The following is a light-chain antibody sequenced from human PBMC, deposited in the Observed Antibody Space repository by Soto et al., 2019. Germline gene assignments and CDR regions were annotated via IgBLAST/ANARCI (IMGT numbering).Light chain of an antibody. CDR2: EHN. Sequence: QAVVTQPPSVSAAPGLKVTISCSGSISNIGVNYVSWYQQVPGTAPKLLIYEHNKRPSGIPDRFSGSTSGTSATLGITGLQTGDGGDYYCATWDSNLRAVVFGGGTKLTVL. CDR3: ATWDSNLRAVV. J-gene: IGLJ2*01. V-gene: IGLV1-51*01. CDR1: ISNIGVNY.